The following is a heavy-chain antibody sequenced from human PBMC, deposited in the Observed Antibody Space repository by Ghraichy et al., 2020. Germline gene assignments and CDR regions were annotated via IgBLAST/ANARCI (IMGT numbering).Heavy chain of an antibody. CDR1: GSTFSPYW. D-gene: IGHD1-1*01. CDR3: AKEGNWNLDY. CDR2: INSDGSIT. J-gene: IGHJ4*02. Sequence: GGSLRLSCAASGSTFSPYWMHWVRQAPGKGLVWVSRINSDGSITHYADSVKGRVTISRDNAKKTLYLQMNSLRAEDTAIYFCAKEGNWNLDYWGQGTLVTVSS. V-gene: IGHV3-74*01.